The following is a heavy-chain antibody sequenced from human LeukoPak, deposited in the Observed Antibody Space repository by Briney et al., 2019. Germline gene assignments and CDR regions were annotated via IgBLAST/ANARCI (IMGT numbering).Heavy chain of an antibody. V-gene: IGHV4-59*01. D-gene: IGHD1-14*01. CDR3: ARDRTGFEY. Sequence: SETLSLTCTVSGGSISSSYWSWIRQPPGMGLEWIGYIYYSGSTNYNPSLKSRVTISVDTSKNQFSLKLSSVTAADTAVYYCARDRTGFEYWSQGTLVTVSS. J-gene: IGHJ4*02. CDR2: IYYSGST. CDR1: GGSISSSY.